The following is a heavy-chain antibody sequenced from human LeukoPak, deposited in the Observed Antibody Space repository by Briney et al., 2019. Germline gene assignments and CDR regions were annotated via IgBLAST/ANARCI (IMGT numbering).Heavy chain of an antibody. J-gene: IGHJ5*01. D-gene: IGHD2-2*02. V-gene: IGHV1-2*02. CDR1: GYTFTGYY. CDR2: INPNSGGT. Sequence: ASVKVSCKASGYTFTGYYMHWVRQAPGQGLEWMGWINPNSGGTNYAQKFQGRVTMTRDTSISTAYMELSRLRSDDTAVYYCARLGYCSSTSCYNARWFDSWGQGTLVTVSS. CDR3: ARLGYCSSTSCYNARWFDS.